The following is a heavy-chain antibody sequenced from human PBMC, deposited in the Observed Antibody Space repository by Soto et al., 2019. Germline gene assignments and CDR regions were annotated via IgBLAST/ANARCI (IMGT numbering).Heavy chain of an antibody. J-gene: IGHJ3*02. Sequence: EVQLLESGGDLVQPGGSLRLSCAASAFTFSNYAMSWVRQAPGSGLEWVSAIGGSGATTYYADSVKGRFTISRDNSKNTLYLQMNSLRAEDTAVYYCAKTPCLGVVAAGGDFDTWGQGTKVTVSS. CDR2: IGGSGATT. V-gene: IGHV3-23*01. CDR3: AKTPCLGVVAAGGDFDT. D-gene: IGHD2-15*01. CDR1: AFTFSNYA.